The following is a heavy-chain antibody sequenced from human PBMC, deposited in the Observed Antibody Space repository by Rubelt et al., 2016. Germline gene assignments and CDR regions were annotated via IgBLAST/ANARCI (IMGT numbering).Heavy chain of an antibody. D-gene: IGHD5-18*01. V-gene: IGHV4-34*02. CDR2: ISHSGTT. J-gene: IGHJ4*02. CDR1: GASFRDYY. Sequence: QVQLQQWGAGLLKPSETLSLICAVYGASFRDYYWTWIRQPPGKGLEWIGEISHSGTTYYNPSIKSRVTISVDTSRDQFSLKLSSVAAADTAVYYCARSPNTAMISAYFDCWGQGTLVTVSS. CDR3: ARSPNTAMISAYFDC.